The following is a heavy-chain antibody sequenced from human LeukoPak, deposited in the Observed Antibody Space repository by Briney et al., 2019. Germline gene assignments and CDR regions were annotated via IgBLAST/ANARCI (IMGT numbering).Heavy chain of an antibody. CDR2: IYYGGST. CDR1: GGSIRSPY. D-gene: IGHD3-3*02. V-gene: IGHV4-59*08. CDR3: ARQLAGLAPPGFIDS. J-gene: IGHJ4*02. Sequence: SETLSLTCTVSGGSIRSPYWTWIRQPPGKGLEWIGYIYYGGSTDYSPSLKSRATISLDTSKNQFSLHLTSVTAADTAVYYCARQLAGLAPPGFIDSWGQGTLVTVSS.